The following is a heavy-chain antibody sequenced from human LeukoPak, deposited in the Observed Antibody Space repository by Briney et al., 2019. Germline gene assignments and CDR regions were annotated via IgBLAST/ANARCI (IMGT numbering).Heavy chain of an antibody. D-gene: IGHD3-22*01. V-gene: IGHV1-24*01. J-gene: IGHJ4*02. Sequence: RASVKVSCKVSGYTLTELSMHWVRQAPGKGLEWMGGFDPEDGETIYAQKFQGRVTMTEDTSTDTAYMELSSLRSGDTAVYYCATLRLRGADSSLGQGGLYFDYWGQGTLVTVSS. CDR2: FDPEDGET. CDR3: ATLRLRGADSSLGQGGLYFDY. CDR1: GYTLTELS.